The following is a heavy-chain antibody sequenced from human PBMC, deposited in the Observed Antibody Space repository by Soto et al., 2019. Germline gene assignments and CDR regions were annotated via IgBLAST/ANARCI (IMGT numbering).Heavy chain of an antibody. CDR3: ARGRLYGGIHYYYYYGMDV. V-gene: IGHV1-69*01. CDR2: IIPIFGTA. D-gene: IGHD2-15*01. Sequence: QVQLVQSGAEVKKPGSSVKVSCKASGGTFSSYAISWVRQAPGQGLEWMGGIIPIFGTANYAQKFQGRVTITADESTSTAYMELSSLRSEDTAVYYCARGRLYGGIHYYYYYGMDVWGQGTTVTVSS. J-gene: IGHJ6*02. CDR1: GGTFSSYA.